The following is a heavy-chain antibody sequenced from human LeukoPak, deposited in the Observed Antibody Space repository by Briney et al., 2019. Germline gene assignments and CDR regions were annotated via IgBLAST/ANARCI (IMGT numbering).Heavy chain of an antibody. CDR2: ISGDGGST. V-gene: IGHV3-43*02. Sequence: GGSLRLSCAASGFTFDDYAMHWVRQAPGKGLEWVSLISGDGGSTSYADSVKGRFTISRDNSKNSLYLQMNSLRTEDTAFYYCARVLMTTVTVSTFDIWGQGTMVTVSS. CDR3: ARVLMTTVTVSTFDI. J-gene: IGHJ3*02. CDR1: GFTFDDYA. D-gene: IGHD4-17*01.